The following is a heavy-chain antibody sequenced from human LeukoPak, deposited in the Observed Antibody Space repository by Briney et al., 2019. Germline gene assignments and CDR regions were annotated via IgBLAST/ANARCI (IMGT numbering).Heavy chain of an antibody. J-gene: IGHJ4*02. CDR3: TTDHPSN. Sequence: GGSLRLSCAASGFTFSNAWMTLVRQAPGKGLDWVGRIKRKIDGETTDYAAPVKGRFTISRDDSKNTLYLQMDSLKTEDTAVYYCTTDHPSNWGQGTLVTVSS. V-gene: IGHV3-15*01. CDR1: GFTFSNAW. CDR2: IKRKIDGETT.